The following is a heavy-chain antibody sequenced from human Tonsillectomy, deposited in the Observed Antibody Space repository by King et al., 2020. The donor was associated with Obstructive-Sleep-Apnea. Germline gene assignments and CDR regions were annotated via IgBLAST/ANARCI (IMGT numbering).Heavy chain of an antibody. J-gene: IGHJ4*02. CDR2: IYYSGST. CDR1: SGSINSYY. V-gene: IGHV4-59*08. D-gene: IGHD6-19*01. CDR3: ARLAAVAGLLFDY. Sequence: QLQESGPGLVNPSETLSLICTVSSGSINSYYWSWIRQPPGKGLEWIGYIYYSGSTNYNPSLKSRVTISIDTSKNQLSLKLSSVTAADTAVYYCARLAAVAGLLFDYWGQGTLVTVSS.